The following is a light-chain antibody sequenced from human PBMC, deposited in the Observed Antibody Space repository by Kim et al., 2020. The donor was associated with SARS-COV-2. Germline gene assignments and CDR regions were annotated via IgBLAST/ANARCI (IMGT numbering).Light chain of an antibody. CDR2: GAS. J-gene: IGKJ1*01. V-gene: IGKV3-20*01. CDR3: QQYGTSPWT. Sequence: EIVLTQSPGTLSLSPGERATLFCRASQNVGSNFLAWYKQRPGQAPSLLIYGASSRATGIPDRFSGSGSGTDFTLTISRLEPEDFAVYHCQQYGTSPWTFGQGTKVDIK. CDR1: QNVGSNF.